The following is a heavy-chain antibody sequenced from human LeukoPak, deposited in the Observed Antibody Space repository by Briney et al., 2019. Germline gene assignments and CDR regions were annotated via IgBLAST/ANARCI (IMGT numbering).Heavy chain of an antibody. CDR3: ARGDCSSTSCPNYYGMDV. V-gene: IGHV4-34*01. CDR2: INHSGST. J-gene: IGHJ6*04. Sequence: SETLSLTCALYGGSFSGYYWSWIRQPPGKGLEWIGEINHSGSTNYNPSLKSRVTISVDTSKNQFSLKLSSVTAADTAVYYCARGDCSSTSCPNYYGMDVWGKGTTVTVSS. D-gene: IGHD2-2*01. CDR1: GGSFSGYY.